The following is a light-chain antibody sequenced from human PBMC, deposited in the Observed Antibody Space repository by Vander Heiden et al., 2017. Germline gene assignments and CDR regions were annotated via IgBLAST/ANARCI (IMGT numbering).Light chain of an antibody. V-gene: IGLV3-25*03. CDR2: KDS. Sequence: PSGWGRRGQTARITCSGDALPKQYAYWYQQKPGQAPVLVIYKDSERPSGISERFSRSRSGTTDTLTVSGVQEDDDVDYYSQTAHSSGIPVVFGGGTTL. J-gene: IGLJ2*01. CDR3: QTAHSSGIPVV. CDR1: ALPKQY.